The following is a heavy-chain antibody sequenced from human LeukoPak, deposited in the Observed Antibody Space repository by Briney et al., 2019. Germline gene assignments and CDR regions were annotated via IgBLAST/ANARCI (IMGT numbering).Heavy chain of an antibody. CDR3: ARDLDSGSYYAFDY. J-gene: IGHJ4*02. V-gene: IGHV3-66*01. CDR1: GFTVSRNY. D-gene: IGHD1-26*01. CDR2: IYSGGST. Sequence: GGSLRLSCAASGFTVSRNYMSWVRQAPGKGLEWVSVIYSGGSTYYTDSVKGRFTISRDTSKNTLYLQMNSLRAEDTAVYYCARDLDSGSYYAFDYWGQGSLVTVSS.